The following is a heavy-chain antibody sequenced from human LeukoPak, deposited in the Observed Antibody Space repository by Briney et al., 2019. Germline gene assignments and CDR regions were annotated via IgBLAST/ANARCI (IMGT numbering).Heavy chain of an antibody. J-gene: IGHJ2*01. CDR3: EKAGTRQPTSPGQKSLNL. D-gene: IGHD6-19*01. V-gene: IGHV3-23*01. CDR2: ISGSGGST. CDR1: GFTFSSYA. Sequence: GGSLRLSCAASGFTFSSYAMSWVRQAPGKGLEWVSLISGSGGSTYYADSVKGRLTISRDNSKNTLYLQMNSLTADDTAVYHWEKAGTRQPTSPGQKSLNLGGRGPRVTPSS.